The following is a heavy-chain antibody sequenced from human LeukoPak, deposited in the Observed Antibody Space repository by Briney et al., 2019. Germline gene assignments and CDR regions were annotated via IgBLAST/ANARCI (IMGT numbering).Heavy chain of an antibody. CDR3: AGTSYAAFDP. D-gene: IGHD2-8*01. Sequence: GGSLRLSCAASGFTFNDYYMSWIRQAPGKGLEWVSYISNSGSTIYYADSVKGRFTISRDNTKNSLYLQMNSLRAEDTAVYYCAGTSYAAFDPWGQGTLVTVSS. CDR2: ISNSGSTI. J-gene: IGHJ5*02. V-gene: IGHV3-11*01. CDR1: GFTFNDYY.